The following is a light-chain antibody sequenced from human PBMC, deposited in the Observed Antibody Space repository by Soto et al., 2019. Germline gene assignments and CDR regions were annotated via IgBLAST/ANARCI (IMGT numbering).Light chain of an antibody. CDR1: QSVGSG. CDR3: QQYNNWPPYT. J-gene: IGKJ2*01. V-gene: IGKV3-15*01. CDR2: GAS. Sequence: EIVMTQSPPTLSVSPGERATISCRASQSVGSGLSWYQQKPGQAPRLLIYGASTRATGIPARFSGSGSGTEFTLTISSLQSEDYAVYYCQQYNNWPPYTFGQGTKVDIK.